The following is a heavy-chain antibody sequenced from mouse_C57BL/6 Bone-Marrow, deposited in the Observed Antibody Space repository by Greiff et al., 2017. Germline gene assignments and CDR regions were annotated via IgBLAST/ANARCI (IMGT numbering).Heavy chain of an antibody. CDR1: GFTFSDYY. CDR2: ISNGGGST. V-gene: IGHV5-12*01. Sequence: DVMLVESGGGLVQPGGSLKLSCAASGFTFSDYYMYWVRQTPEKRLEWVAYISNGGGSTYYPDTVKGRFTIFRDNAKNTLYLQMSRLKSEDTAMYYCARRGTGTYYAMDYWGQGTSVTVSS. D-gene: IGHD4-1*01. J-gene: IGHJ4*01. CDR3: ARRGTGTYYAMDY.